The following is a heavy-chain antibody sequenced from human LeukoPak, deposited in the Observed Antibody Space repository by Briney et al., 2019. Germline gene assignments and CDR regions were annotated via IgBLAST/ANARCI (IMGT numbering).Heavy chain of an antibody. J-gene: IGHJ6*02. CDR1: GGSLSSDY. CDR2: IYYSGST. CDR3: ASTPIPYYYYGMDV. D-gene: IGHD2-15*01. V-gene: IGHV4-59*01. Sequence: PSETLSLTCTVSGGSLSSDYWSWIRQPPGKGLEWIGYIYYSGSTNYNPSLKSRVTISVDTSKNQFSLKLSSVTAADTAVYYCASTPIPYYYYGMDVWGQGTTVTVSS.